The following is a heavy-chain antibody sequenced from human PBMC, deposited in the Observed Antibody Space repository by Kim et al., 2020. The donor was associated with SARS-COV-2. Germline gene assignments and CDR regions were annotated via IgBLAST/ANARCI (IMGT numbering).Heavy chain of an antibody. J-gene: IGHJ4*02. D-gene: IGHD6-6*01. CDR3: ARVLSSWLYYFDY. V-gene: IGHV3-33*01. Sequence: YADSVKGRFTISRDNSKNTLYLQMNSLRAEDTAVYYCARVLSSWLYYFDYWGQGTLVTVSS.